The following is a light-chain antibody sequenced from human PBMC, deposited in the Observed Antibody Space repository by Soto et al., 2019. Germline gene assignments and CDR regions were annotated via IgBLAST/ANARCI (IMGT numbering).Light chain of an antibody. V-gene: IGKV1-39*01. Sequence: DSQMTQSPSSLSASVGDRVTSTGRASQSISSYLKWYQQKPGNAPKLLIYAASSLQSGVPSGFSGSRSGTDFTLPISSGQPEDFATYYCQQSYSTPITFGQGTRLEIK. CDR3: QQSYSTPIT. J-gene: IGKJ5*01. CDR2: AAS. CDR1: QSISSY.